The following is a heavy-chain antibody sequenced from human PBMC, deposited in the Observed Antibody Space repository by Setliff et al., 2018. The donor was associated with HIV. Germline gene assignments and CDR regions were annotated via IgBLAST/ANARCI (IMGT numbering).Heavy chain of an antibody. D-gene: IGHD3-10*01. CDR3: ARAPYVSGSFGWFDS. J-gene: IGHJ5*01. CDR1: GGSISSYY. V-gene: IGHV4-39*07. Sequence: SETLSLTCTVSGGSISSYYWGWIRQPPGKGLEWIGSIYCSGKTYYNPSLKSRVTISVDTSKNQFSLKLTSVTAADTAVYYCARAPYVSGSFGWFDSWGQGTLVTVSS. CDR2: IYCSGKT.